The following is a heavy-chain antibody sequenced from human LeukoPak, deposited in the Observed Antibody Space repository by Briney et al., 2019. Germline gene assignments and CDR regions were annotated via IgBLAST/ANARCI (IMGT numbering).Heavy chain of an antibody. CDR2: ISWNSGSI. D-gene: IGHD1-26*01. V-gene: IGHV3-9*01. J-gene: IGHJ3*02. CDR1: GFTFDDYA. CDR3: AKAQEGATTDAFDI. Sequence: GGSLRLSCATSGFTFDDYAMHWVRQAPGKGLEWVSGISWNSGSIGYADSVKGRFTISRDNAKNSLYLQMNSLRAEDTALYYCAKAQEGATTDAFDIWGQGTMVTVSS.